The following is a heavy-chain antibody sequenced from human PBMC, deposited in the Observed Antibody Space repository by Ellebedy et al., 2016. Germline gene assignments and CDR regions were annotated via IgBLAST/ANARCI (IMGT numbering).Heavy chain of an antibody. J-gene: IGHJ4*02. CDR2: IYYSGST. CDR3: ARHDYSSSFIDS. D-gene: IGHD6-6*01. Sequence: GSLRLXCNVSGGSISSYSYYWGWIRQPPGKGLEWIGNIYYSGSTYYNPSFKSRLTISVDTSKNQFSLNLSSVTAADTAVYYCARHDYSSSFIDSWGQGTLVTVSS. V-gene: IGHV4-39*01. CDR1: GGSISSYSYY.